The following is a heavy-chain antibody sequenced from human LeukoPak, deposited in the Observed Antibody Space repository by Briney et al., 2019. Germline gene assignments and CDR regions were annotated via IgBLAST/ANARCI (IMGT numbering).Heavy chain of an antibody. CDR3: ARSLYDILTDPRDGGFDY. D-gene: IGHD3-9*01. V-gene: IGHV4-34*01. J-gene: IGHJ4*02. CDR1: GGSFSGYY. CDR2: INHSGST. Sequence: PSETLSLTCAVYGGSFSGYYWSWIRQPPGKGLEWIGEINHSGSTNYNPSLKSRVTISVDTSKNQFSLKLSSVTAADTAVYYCARSLYDILTDPRDGGFDYWGQGTLVTVSS.